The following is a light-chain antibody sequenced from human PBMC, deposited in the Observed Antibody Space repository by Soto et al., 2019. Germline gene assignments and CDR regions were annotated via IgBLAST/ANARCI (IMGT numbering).Light chain of an antibody. V-gene: IGKV3-15*01. CDR3: QQYNNYIT. CDR2: GAS. CDR1: QSVSSN. J-gene: IGKJ5*01. Sequence: EIVMTQSPATLSVSPGGRATLSCRASQSVSSNLAWYQHKPGQSPRLLMYGASTRVTGIPARFSGSGSGTEFTLTISSLQSEDFAVYYCQQYNNYITFGQGTRLEIK.